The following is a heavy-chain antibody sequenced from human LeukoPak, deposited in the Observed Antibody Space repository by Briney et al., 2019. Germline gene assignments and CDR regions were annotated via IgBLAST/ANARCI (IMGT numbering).Heavy chain of an antibody. D-gene: IGHD2-15*01. CDR2: ISASKGNT. Sequence: ASVKVSCKASGYTFTTYGISWVRQAPGQGLEWMGWISASKGNTNYAQKFQDRVSLTTDTSTSTAYMELRSLTSDDTAVYYCARRRLVSGGWFPFDYWGQGTLVTVSS. CDR3: ARRRLVSGGWFPFDY. V-gene: IGHV1-18*01. CDR1: GYTFTTYG. J-gene: IGHJ4*02.